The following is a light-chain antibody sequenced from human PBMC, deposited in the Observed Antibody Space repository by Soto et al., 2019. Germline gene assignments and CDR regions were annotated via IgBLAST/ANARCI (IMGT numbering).Light chain of an antibody. J-gene: IGKJ5*01. Sequence: EIVFTQSPSTLSLSPGEGATLSCRASQSIRYNYLAWYQQRPGQAPRLLIYDASSRATGVPDRFSGSGSGTDFTLTISRLEPEDFAVYSCQQYDGSSITFGQGTRLEIK. CDR1: QSIRYNY. CDR3: QQYDGSSIT. V-gene: IGKV3-20*01. CDR2: DAS.